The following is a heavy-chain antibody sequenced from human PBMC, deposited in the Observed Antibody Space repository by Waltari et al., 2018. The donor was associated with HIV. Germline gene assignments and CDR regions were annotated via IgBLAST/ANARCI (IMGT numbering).Heavy chain of an antibody. CDR1: GFTFSSYA. Sequence: EVQLLESGGGLVQPGGSLRLSCAASGFTFSSYAMLWVRQAPGKGLEWVSVISASGGSTFYADSVQGRFTISRDNSKNTLYLQVNSLRAEDTAVYYCARLRDPRRYFDYWGQGTLVTVSS. V-gene: IGHV3-23*01. J-gene: IGHJ4*02. CDR2: ISASGGST. CDR3: ARLRDPRRYFDY.